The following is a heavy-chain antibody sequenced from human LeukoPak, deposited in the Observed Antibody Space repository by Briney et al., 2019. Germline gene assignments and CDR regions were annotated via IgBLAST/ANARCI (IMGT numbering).Heavy chain of an antibody. J-gene: IGHJ4*02. D-gene: IGHD3-10*01. CDR3: ARDNRAVTDDPAFDY. V-gene: IGHV1-69*13. CDR2: IIPIFGTA. CDR1: GGTFSSYA. Sequence: RASVKVSCKASGGTFSSYAISWVRQAPGQGLEWMGGIIPIFGTANYAQKFQGRVTITADESTSTAYMELSSLRSEDTAVYYCARDNRAVTDDPAFDYWGQGTLVTVSS.